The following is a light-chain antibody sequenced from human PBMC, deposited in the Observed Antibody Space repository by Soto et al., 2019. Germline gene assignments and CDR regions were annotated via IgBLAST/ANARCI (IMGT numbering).Light chain of an antibody. Sequence: EIVMTQSPATLSVSPGERATLSCRASQSVSSNLAWYQQKPGQAPRLLIYGASTRATGIPARFSGSGSGTEFTLTSSSLQSVDFAVYYGQQYNNWPPGSFGQGTKMEIK. CDR1: QSVSSN. J-gene: IGKJ2*01. CDR3: QQYNNWPPGS. CDR2: GAS. V-gene: IGKV3-15*01.